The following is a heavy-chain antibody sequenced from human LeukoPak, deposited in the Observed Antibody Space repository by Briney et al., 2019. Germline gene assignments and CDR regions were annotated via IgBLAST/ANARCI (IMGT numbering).Heavy chain of an antibody. J-gene: IGHJ4*02. V-gene: IGHV1-3*03. Sequence: ASVKVSCKASGYSFTSHYMHWVRQAPGQGLEWMGWINAGNGNTKYSQEFQGRVTITRDTSASTAYMELSSLRSEDMAVYYCARAPLVATILLDYWGQGTLVTVSS. CDR2: INAGNGNT. CDR1: GYSFTSHY. CDR3: ARAPLVATILLDY. D-gene: IGHD5-12*01.